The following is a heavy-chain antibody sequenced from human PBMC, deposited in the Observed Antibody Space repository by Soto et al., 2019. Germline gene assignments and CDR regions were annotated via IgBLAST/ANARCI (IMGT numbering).Heavy chain of an antibody. Sequence: PGGSLRLSCAASGFTFSSYAMSWVRQAPGKGLEWVSGISASGFSTDYVDSVQGRFSVSRDTSKATLYLQMNNLRAEDTAVYFCAKDLVAPGTRSSSYYGMDVWGQGTTVTVSS. V-gene: IGHV3-23*01. J-gene: IGHJ6*02. CDR1: GFTFSSYA. D-gene: IGHD1-26*01. CDR2: ISASGFST. CDR3: AKDLVAPGTRSSSYYGMDV.